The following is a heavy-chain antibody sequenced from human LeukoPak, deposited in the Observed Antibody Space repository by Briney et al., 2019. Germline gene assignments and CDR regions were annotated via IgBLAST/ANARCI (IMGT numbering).Heavy chain of an antibody. Sequence: PGGSLKLSCAASGFPFISYGIHWVRQAPGKGLEWVAVISYDGSYKFYADSVKDRFTISRDSSKNTLYLQMNSLRAEDTAVYYCAKDPFDYWGQGTLVTVSS. CDR1: GFPFISYG. CDR2: ISYDGSYK. CDR3: AKDPFDY. V-gene: IGHV3-30*18. J-gene: IGHJ4*02.